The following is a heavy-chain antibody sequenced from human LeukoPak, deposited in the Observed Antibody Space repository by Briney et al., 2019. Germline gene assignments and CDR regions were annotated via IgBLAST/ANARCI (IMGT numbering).Heavy chain of an antibody. J-gene: IGHJ1*01. CDR3: AKQPPGGYYYESSGYYQYFQH. CDR1: GFTFSNYG. D-gene: IGHD3-22*01. CDR2: ITGSGGNT. Sequence: GGSLRLSCAASGFTFSNYGMNWVRQAPGKGLEWVSGITGSGGNTYYADSVKGRFTISRDNPKNTLYLQMNSLRAEDTAVYYCAKQPPGGYYYESSGYYQYFQHWGQGTLVTVSS. V-gene: IGHV3-23*01.